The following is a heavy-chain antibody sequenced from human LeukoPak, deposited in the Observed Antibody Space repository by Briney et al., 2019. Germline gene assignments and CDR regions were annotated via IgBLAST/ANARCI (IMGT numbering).Heavy chain of an antibody. CDR1: GYTFTSYG. CDR3: AREDSGYDFGFDP. J-gene: IGHJ5*02. V-gene: IGHV1-2*02. D-gene: IGHD5-12*01. CDR2: INPNSGGT. Sequence: ASVKVSCKASGYTFTSYGISWVRQAPGQGLEWMGWINPNSGGTNYAQKFQGRVTMTRDTSISTAYMELSRLRSDDTAVYYCAREDSGYDFGFDPWGQGTLVTVSS.